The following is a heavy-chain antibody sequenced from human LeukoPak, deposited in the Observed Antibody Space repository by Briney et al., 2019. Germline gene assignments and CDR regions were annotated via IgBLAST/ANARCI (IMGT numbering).Heavy chain of an antibody. J-gene: IGHJ3*02. CDR1: GGSISSSHYY. Sequence: PETLSLTCTVSGGSISSSHYYWGWIRQPPGEGLEWIGSINYSGSTYYNPSLKSRVTISVDTSKNQFSLKLSSLTAADTAVYYCARQSGYAVNNALDIWGQGTMVTVSS. V-gene: IGHV4-39*01. CDR3: ARQSGYAVNNALDI. D-gene: IGHD5-12*01. CDR2: INYSGST.